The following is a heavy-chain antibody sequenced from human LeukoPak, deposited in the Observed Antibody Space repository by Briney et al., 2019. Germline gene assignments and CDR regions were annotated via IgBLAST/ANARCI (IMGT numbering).Heavy chain of an antibody. D-gene: IGHD3-9*01. Sequence: KPSETLSLTCAVYGGSFSGYYWSWIRQPPGKGLEWIGEINHSGSTNYNPSLKSRGTISVDTSKNQFSLKLSSVTAADTAVYYCARVERLRYFDWLYHGMDVWGQGTTVTVSS. CDR3: ARVERLRYFDWLYHGMDV. J-gene: IGHJ6*02. CDR1: GGSFSGYY. CDR2: INHSGST. V-gene: IGHV4-34*01.